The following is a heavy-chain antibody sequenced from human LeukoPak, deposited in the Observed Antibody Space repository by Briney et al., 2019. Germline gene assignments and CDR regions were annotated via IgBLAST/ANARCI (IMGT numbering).Heavy chain of an antibody. CDR3: ARRGRGTYGSGSYYNSGYNY. D-gene: IGHD3-10*01. V-gene: IGHV4-34*01. Sequence: PSETLSLTCAVYGGSFSGYYWSWIRQPPGKGLEWIGEINHSGSTNYNPSLKSRVTISVDTSKNQFSLKPSSVTAADTAVYYCARRGRGTYGSGSYYNSGYNYWGQGTLVTVSS. CDR1: GGSFSGYY. CDR2: INHSGST. J-gene: IGHJ4*02.